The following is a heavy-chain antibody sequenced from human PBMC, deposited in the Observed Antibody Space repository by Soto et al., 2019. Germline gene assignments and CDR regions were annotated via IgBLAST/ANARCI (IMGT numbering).Heavy chain of an antibody. V-gene: IGHV4-34*01. Sequence: SDTLSLTCAVYGGSFSGYYWTWIRQPPGTGLEWIGEIYHSGSTNYNPSLKSRVTISVDTSKNQFSLKLSSVTAADTAVYYCVRSYSGTYGCFDPWGQGTLVTVSS. CDR2: IYHSGST. D-gene: IGHD1-26*01. CDR3: VRSYSGTYGCFDP. CDR1: GGSFSGYY. J-gene: IGHJ5*02.